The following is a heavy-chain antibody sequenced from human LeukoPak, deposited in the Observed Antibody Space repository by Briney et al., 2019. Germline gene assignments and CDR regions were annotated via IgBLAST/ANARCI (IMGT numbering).Heavy chain of an antibody. CDR1: GFTVSSNY. Sequence: GGSLRLSCAASGFTVSSNYMSWVRQAPGKGLEWVSIIYSGGSTFYADSVKGRFTISRDNSKNTLYLQMNSLRAEDTAVYYCARAADNAFDIWGQGTMVTVSS. D-gene: IGHD6-19*01. J-gene: IGHJ3*02. CDR3: ARAADNAFDI. CDR2: IYSGGST. V-gene: IGHV3-53*01.